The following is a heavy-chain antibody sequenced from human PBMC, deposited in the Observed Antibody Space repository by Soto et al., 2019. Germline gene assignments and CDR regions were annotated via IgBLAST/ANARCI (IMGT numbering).Heavy chain of an antibody. J-gene: IGHJ4*02. Sequence: NPTETLXLTCTVSGGSISSYYWSWIRQPPGKGLEWIGYIYYSGSTNYNPSLKSRVTISVDTSKNQFSLKLSSVTAADTAVYYCARGDVTIFGVVTVHYWGQTRRVAVSS. V-gene: IGHV4-59*01. D-gene: IGHD3-3*01. CDR1: GGSISSYY. CDR2: IYYSGST. CDR3: ARGDVTIFGVVTVHY.